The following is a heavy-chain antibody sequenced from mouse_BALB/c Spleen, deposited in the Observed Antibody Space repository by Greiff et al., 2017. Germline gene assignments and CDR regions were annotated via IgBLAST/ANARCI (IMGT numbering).Heavy chain of an antibody. CDR3: ARWATVVASGAMDY. D-gene: IGHD1-1*01. Sequence: EVKLVESGGGLVQPGGSRKLSCAASGFTFSSFGMHWVRQAPEKGLEWVAYISSGSSTIYYADTVKGRFTISRDNPKNTLFLQMTSLRSEDTAMYYCARWATVVASGAMDYWGQGTSVTVSS. CDR2: ISSGSSTI. CDR1: GFTFSSFG. J-gene: IGHJ4*01. V-gene: IGHV5-17*02.